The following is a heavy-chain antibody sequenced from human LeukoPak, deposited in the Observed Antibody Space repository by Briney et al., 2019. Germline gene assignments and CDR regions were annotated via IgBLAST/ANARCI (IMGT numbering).Heavy chain of an antibody. D-gene: IGHD2-21*01. V-gene: IGHV3-23*01. CDR1: GLVFNIYG. Sequence: PGGTLRLSCVASGLVFNIYGMSWVRQAPGKGLQWVSGISSKGGATYYADSVKGRFNISRENSRNKVFLQMNSLRVDDKAVYYWVKKEKGKDSRFDYWGQGTPVTVAS. CDR3: VKKEKGKDSRFDY. CDR2: ISSKGGAT. J-gene: IGHJ4*02.